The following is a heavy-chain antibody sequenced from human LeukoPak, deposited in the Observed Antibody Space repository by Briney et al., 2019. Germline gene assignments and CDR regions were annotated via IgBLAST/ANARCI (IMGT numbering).Heavy chain of an antibody. CDR2: IYYSGST. CDR1: GGSISSGDYY. D-gene: IGHD6-6*01. CDR3: ARGGGIAARLDY. J-gene: IGHJ4*02. V-gene: IGHV4-30-4*08. Sequence: SETLSLTCTVSGGSISSGDYYWSWIRQPPGKGLEWIGYIYYSGSTYYNPSLKSRVTISVDTSKNQFSLKLSSVTAADTAVYYCARGGGIAARLDYWGQGTLVTVSS.